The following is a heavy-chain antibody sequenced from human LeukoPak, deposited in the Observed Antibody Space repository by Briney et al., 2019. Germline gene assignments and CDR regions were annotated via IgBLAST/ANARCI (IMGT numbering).Heavy chain of an antibody. CDR2: IESKTDGGTT. V-gene: IGHV3-15*04. CDR3: TTSFVAGDYIDY. J-gene: IGHJ4*02. D-gene: IGHD2-15*01. CDR1: GFTFSNAW. Sequence: GGSLRLSCAASGFTFSNAWMSWVRQAPGKGLEWVGRIESKTDGGTTDYAAPVKGRFTISRDDSKNTLYLQMNSLKTEDTAVYYCTTSFVAGDYIDYWGQGTLVTVSS.